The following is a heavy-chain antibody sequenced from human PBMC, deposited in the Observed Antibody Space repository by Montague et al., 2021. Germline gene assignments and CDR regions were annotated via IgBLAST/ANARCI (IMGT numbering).Heavy chain of an antibody. CDR2: IYYSGGTH. J-gene: IGHJ6*02. V-gene: IGHV4-61*01. Sequence: SDSLSLTRTVSGGSVSSGNYYWAWIQQPPGRRLEFVGHIYYSGGTHYYNPSLTSRVTISVDTSNNQFFLSLRSVTAADTATYYCARDYYNSPVTMDVWGQGTTVTVS. D-gene: IGHD5-24*01. CDR1: GGSVSSGNYY. CDR3: ARDYYNSPVTMDV.